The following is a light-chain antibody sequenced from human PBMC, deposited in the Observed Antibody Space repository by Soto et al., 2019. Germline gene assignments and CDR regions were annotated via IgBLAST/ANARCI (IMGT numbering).Light chain of an antibody. V-gene: IGKV1-39*01. CDR2: AAS. Sequence: DIQMTQSPSSLSASVGDRVTITCRASQSVTSYLNWYQHKPGTAPKLLIYAASSLQSGVPSRFSGSGSGTDFTLTISSLQPEDFATYYCQQSYSNPWTFGQGTMVEIK. J-gene: IGKJ1*01. CDR1: QSVTSY. CDR3: QQSYSNPWT.